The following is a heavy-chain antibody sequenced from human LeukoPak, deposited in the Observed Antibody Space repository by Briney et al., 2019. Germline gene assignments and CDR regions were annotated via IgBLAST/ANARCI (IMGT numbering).Heavy chain of an antibody. V-gene: IGHV3-9*01. CDR3: AKAPHYDFWSGYYPRPYFDY. D-gene: IGHD3-3*01. CDR2: ISWNSGSI. Sequence: GGSLRLSCAASGFTFDDYAMHWVRQAPGKGLEWVSGISWNSGSIGYADSVKGRFTISRDNAKNSLYLQMNSLRAEDTALYYRAKAPHYDFWSGYYPRPYFDYWGQGTLVTVSS. CDR1: GFTFDDYA. J-gene: IGHJ4*02.